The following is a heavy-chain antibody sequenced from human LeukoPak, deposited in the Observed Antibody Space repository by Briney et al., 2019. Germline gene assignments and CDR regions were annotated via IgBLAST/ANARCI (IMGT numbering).Heavy chain of an antibody. V-gene: IGHV3-23*01. CDR2: ISGSGGST. CDR1: GFTFSSYA. Sequence: GGSLRLSCAASGFTFSSYAMSWVRQAPGKGLEWVSAISGSGGSTYYADSVKGRFTISRDNSKNTLYLQMNSLRAEDTAVYYCARVSGLRNHYFDDWGQGTLVTVSS. CDR3: ARVSGLRNHYFDD. J-gene: IGHJ4*02. D-gene: IGHD3/OR15-3a*01.